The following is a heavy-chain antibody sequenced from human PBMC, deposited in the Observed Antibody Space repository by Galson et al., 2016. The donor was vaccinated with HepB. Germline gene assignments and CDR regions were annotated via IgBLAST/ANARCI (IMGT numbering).Heavy chain of an antibody. Sequence: SETLSLTCTVSGGSISSRSYYWGWIRQPPGKGLEWIGTVYYDGVTYYHPSLKSRITISVDTPKNQFSLKLSAVIATDTAVYYCARHGRYSSGWSWGQGALVTVSS. J-gene: IGHJ4*02. CDR3: ARHGRYSSGWS. CDR2: VYYDGVT. CDR1: GGSISSRSYY. V-gene: IGHV4-39*01. D-gene: IGHD6-19*01.